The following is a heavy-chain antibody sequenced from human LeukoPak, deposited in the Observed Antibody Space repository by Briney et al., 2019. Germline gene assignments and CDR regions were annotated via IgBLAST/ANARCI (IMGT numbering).Heavy chain of an antibody. CDR3: ARDRAYESDSSGYYVSFEDY. D-gene: IGHD3-22*01. CDR2: IKQDGSES. J-gene: IGHJ4*02. V-gene: IGHV3-7*05. Sequence: GGSLRLSCAASRFTFSRYWMSWVRQAPGKGLEWVANIKQDGSESYYVDSVSGRFTISRDNAKNSLFLEMNRLRAEDTAVYYCARDRAYESDSSGYYVSFEDYWGQGTLVIVSS. CDR1: RFTFSRYW.